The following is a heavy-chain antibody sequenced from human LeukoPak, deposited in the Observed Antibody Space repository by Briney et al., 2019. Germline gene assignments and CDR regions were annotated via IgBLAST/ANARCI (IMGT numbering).Heavy chain of an antibody. CDR1: GFTFSSYE. J-gene: IGHJ3*02. Sequence: GGSLRLSCAASGFTFSSYEMNWVRQAPGKGLEWVSYISSSGRSIYNADSVKGRFTISRDNAKNSLYLQMNSLRVEDTAVYYCARGIPFFGYSYGSDAFDIWGQGTMVTVSS. CDR3: ARGIPFFGYSYGSDAFDI. V-gene: IGHV3-48*03. CDR2: ISSSGRSI. D-gene: IGHD5-18*01.